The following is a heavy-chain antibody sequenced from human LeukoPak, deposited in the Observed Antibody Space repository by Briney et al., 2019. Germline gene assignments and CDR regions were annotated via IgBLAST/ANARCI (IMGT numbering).Heavy chain of an antibody. CDR3: AYLGLSSDWNDVPGPQIDY. CDR1: GFTVSSNE. V-gene: IGHV3-23*01. J-gene: IGHJ4*02. D-gene: IGHD1-1*01. Sequence: GGSLRLSCAASGFTVSSNEMNWVRQAPGKGLEWVSTISASGTITYYADSVKGRCTISRDYSKNTVYLQMNSLRAEDTAVYYCAYLGLSSDWNDVPGPQIDYWGQGTLVSVSS. CDR2: ISASGTIT.